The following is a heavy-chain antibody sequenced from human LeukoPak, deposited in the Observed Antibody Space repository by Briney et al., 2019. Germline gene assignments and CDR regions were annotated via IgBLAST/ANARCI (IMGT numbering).Heavy chain of an antibody. D-gene: IGHD6-19*01. Sequence: GGSLRFSCAASGFTFSSHWMHWVRQAPGKGLVWVSRINGAGSSTSYADSVKGRFTVSRDNAKNTLNLQMNSLRAEETAVYYCARDLFFSDAGYSSGWSVEYFHHWGQG. V-gene: IGHV3-74*01. CDR1: GFTFSSHW. J-gene: IGHJ1*01. CDR3: ARDLFFSDAGYSSGWSVEYFHH. CDR2: INGAGSST.